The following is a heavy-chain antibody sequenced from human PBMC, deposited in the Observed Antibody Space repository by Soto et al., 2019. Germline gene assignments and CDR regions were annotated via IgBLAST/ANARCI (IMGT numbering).Heavy chain of an antibody. CDR1: GGSISSGGYY. V-gene: IGHV4-31*03. D-gene: IGHD2-21*01. CDR2: IYYSGST. J-gene: IGHJ6*02. CDR3: ARDHVLFGYYYYGMDV. Sequence: PSETLSLTCTVSGGSISSGGYYWSWIRQHPGKGLEWIGYIYYSGSTYYNPSLKSRVTISVDTSKNQFSLKLSSVTAADTAVYYCARDHVLFGYYYYGMDVWGQGTTVTAP.